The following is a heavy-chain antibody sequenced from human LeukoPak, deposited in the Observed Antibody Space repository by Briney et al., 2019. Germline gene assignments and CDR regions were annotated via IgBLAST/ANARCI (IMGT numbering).Heavy chain of an antibody. V-gene: IGHV3-30*02. CDR1: GFTFSSYG. Sequence: PGGSLRLSCAASGFTFSSYGMRWVRQAPGKGLEWMAVIRHDGSNKYYAHSVKGRFTISRDNSKNTLYLQMNSLRAEDTAVYYCAKVPSSTTPYYFDYWGQGTLVAVSS. J-gene: IGHJ4*02. D-gene: IGHD2-2*01. CDR3: AKVPSSTTPYYFDY. CDR2: IRHDGSNK.